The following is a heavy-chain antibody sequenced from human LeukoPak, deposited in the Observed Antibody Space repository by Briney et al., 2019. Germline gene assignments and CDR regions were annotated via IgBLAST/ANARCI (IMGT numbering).Heavy chain of an antibody. D-gene: IGHD6-13*01. V-gene: IGHV3-23*01. J-gene: IGHJ4*02. CDR3: ARAGVSPDY. Sequence: GGSLRLSCAASGFTFSTQAMSWVRQAPGKGLEWVSSITGSGASTYYADSVKGRFTISRDNAKNSLYLQMNSLRAEDTAVYYCARAGVSPDYWGQGTLVTVSS. CDR2: ITGSGAST. CDR1: GFTFSTQA.